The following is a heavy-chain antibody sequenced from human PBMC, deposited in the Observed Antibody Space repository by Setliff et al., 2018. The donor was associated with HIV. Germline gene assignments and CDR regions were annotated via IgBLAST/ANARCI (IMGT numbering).Heavy chain of an antibody. V-gene: IGHV4-39*01. D-gene: IGHD1-26*01. CDR3: ARREGRSVSYWYFDL. CDR2: LFYSGNT. Sequence: KTSETLSLTCTVSGGSINSRDHSWGWIRQPPGKGLEWIGSLFYSGNTQYNPSLRSRVTISVDTSKTEFSLKLSSVTAADTSIYYCARREGRSVSYWYFDLWGRGTLVTVSS. CDR1: GGSINSRDHS. J-gene: IGHJ2*01.